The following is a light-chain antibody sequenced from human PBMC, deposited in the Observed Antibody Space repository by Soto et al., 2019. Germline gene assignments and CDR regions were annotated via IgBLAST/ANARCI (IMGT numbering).Light chain of an antibody. V-gene: IGKV3-11*01. CDR1: QSVSSY. Sequence: EIVLTQSPATLSLSPGERATFSCRASQSVSSYLAWFQQKPGQAPRLLIYDASHRATGIAARFSGSGSQTDVTLTISSLEPEDFAVYYCQQHSNWPPSITFGQGTRLEIK. CDR3: QQHSNWPPSIT. J-gene: IGKJ5*01. CDR2: DAS.